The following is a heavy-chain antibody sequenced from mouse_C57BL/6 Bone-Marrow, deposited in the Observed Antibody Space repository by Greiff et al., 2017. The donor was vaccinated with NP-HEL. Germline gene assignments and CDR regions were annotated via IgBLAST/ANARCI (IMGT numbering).Heavy chain of an antibody. J-gene: IGHJ3*01. CDR1: GFTFSSYA. CDR2: ISSGGDYI. CDR3: TRDEGYYGSSYLAY. Sequence: EVKLMESGEGLVKPGGSLKLSCAASGFTFSSYAMSWVRQTPEKRLEWVAYISSGGDYIYYADTVKGRFPISRDNARNTLYLPLSSLKSEDTAMYYCTRDEGYYGSSYLAYWGQGTLVTVSA. D-gene: IGHD1-1*01. V-gene: IGHV5-9-1*02.